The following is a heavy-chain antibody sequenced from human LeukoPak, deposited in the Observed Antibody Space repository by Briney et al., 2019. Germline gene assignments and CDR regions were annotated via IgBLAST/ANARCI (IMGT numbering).Heavy chain of an antibody. D-gene: IGHD3-10*01. Sequence: PGGSLRLSCAASGFTFSSYSMNWVRQAPGKGLEWVSSISSSSSYINYADSVKGRFTISRDSAKNSLYLQMNSLTAEDTAVYHCARDAGAYFGSLGFWGQGTLVTVSS. CDR3: ARDAGAYFGSLGF. V-gene: IGHV3-21*01. CDR2: ISSSSSYI. CDR1: GFTFSSYS. J-gene: IGHJ4*02.